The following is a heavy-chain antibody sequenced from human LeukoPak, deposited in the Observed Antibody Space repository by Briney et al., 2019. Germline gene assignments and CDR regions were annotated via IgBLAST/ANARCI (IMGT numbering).Heavy chain of an antibody. CDR3: ATEVGWLDNYFDY. Sequence: ASVKVSCKASGGTFSSYAISWVRQAPGQGLEWMGGIIPIFGTANYAQKFQGRVTITADKSTSTAYMELSSLRSEDTAVYYCATEVGWLDNYFDYWGQGTLVTVSS. CDR2: IIPIFGTA. D-gene: IGHD6-19*01. J-gene: IGHJ4*02. V-gene: IGHV1-69*06. CDR1: GGTFSSYA.